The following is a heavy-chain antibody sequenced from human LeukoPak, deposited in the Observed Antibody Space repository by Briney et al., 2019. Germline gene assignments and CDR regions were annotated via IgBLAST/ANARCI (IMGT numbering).Heavy chain of an antibody. D-gene: IGHD2-15*01. CDR2: ISGSGGST. J-gene: IGHJ4*02. CDR1: GFTFSSYA. CDR3: AKAGEVVVVAARGDY. V-gene: IGHV3-23*01. Sequence: GGSLRLSCAASGFTFSSYAMSWVRQAPGKGLEWVLAISGSGGSTYYADSVKGRFTISRDNSKNTLYLQMNSLRAEDTAVYYCAKAGEVVVVAARGDYWGQGTLVTVSS.